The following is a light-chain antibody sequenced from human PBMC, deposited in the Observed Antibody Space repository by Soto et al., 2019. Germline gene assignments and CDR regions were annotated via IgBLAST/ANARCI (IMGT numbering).Light chain of an antibody. CDR1: QSIGGNF. CDR3: QQYGGSPRT. CDR2: GAS. Sequence: EIVLTQSPGTLYLSPGEGATLSCRASQSIGGNFLAWYQQRRGQAPRLLIHGASNRATGIPDRFSGSGSGTDFTLTITRLEPEDFAVYYCQQYGGSPRTFGQGTKVDIK. V-gene: IGKV3-20*01. J-gene: IGKJ1*01.